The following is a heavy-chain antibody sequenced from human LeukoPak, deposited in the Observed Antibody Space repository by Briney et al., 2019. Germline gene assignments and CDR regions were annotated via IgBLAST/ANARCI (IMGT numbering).Heavy chain of an antibody. CDR3: ARDRHSSGWYSWDY. CDR1: GGTFSSYA. J-gene: IGHJ4*02. CDR2: IIPIFGTA. D-gene: IGHD6-19*01. V-gene: IGHV1-69*13. Sequence: GASVKVSCKTSGGTFSSYAISWVRQAPGQGLEWMGGIIPIFGTANYAQKFQGRVTITADESTSTAYMELSSLRSEDTAVYYCARDRHSSGWYSWDYWGQGTLVTVSS.